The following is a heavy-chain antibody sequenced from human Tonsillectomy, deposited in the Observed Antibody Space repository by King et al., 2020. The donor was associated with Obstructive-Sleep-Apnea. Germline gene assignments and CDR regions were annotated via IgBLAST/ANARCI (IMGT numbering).Heavy chain of an antibody. V-gene: IGHV3-53*04. CDR3: ARTYYGSGSYYNLEYFQH. CDR2: IYSGGST. Sequence: VQLVESGGGLVQPGGSLRLSCAASGFTVSSNYMSWVRQAPGKGLEWVSVIYSGGSTYYADSVKGRFTISRHNSKNTLYLQMNSLRAEDTAVYYCARTYYGSGSYYNLEYFQHWGQGTLVTVSS. CDR1: GFTVSSNY. J-gene: IGHJ1*01. D-gene: IGHD3-10*01.